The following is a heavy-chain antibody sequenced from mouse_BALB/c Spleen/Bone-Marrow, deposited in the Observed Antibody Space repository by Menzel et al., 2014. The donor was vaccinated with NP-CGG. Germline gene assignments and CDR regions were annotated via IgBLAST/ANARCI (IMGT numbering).Heavy chain of an antibody. J-gene: IGHJ2*01. D-gene: IGHD1-1*01. CDR2: INPSNGRA. Sequence: VQLQQSGAELVKPGASLKLSCKASGYTFTSYWMHWVKQRPGQGLEWIGEINPSNGRANYNEKFKSKATLTVDESSSTAYMQLGSLTSEDSAVYYCAREMVFDITTVVATGGYYFDYWGQGTTLTVSS. V-gene: IGHV1S81*02. CDR3: AREMVFDITTVVATGGYYFDY. CDR1: GYTFTSYW.